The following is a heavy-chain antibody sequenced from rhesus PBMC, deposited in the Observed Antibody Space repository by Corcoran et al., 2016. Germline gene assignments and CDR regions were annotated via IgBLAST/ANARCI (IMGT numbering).Heavy chain of an antibody. Sequence: EVQLVESGGGLAKPGGSLRLSCAASGFTFSAYSMDWVRQAPGKGLEWVSRIRNGGGSTGYASSVKGRFTISRENAKNTRYLQMDGLRAEDTAVYYCARGARSPIYFDYWGQGVLVTVSS. J-gene: IGHJ4*01. CDR1: GFTFSAYS. CDR2: IRNGGGST. CDR3: ARGARSPIYFDY. V-gene: IGHV3-178*01. D-gene: IGHD2-15*01.